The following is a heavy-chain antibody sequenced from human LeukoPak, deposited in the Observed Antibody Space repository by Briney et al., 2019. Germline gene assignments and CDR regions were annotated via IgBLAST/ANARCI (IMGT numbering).Heavy chain of an antibody. CDR1: GFTFSTYA. Sequence: GGSLRLSCAASGFTFSTYAMSWVRQAPGKGLEWVSAISGRGGGTYYAESVKGRFTISRDNSKNTLYLQMNSLRAEGTAVYYCAKDRGDYYDSPRFDPWGQGTLVTVSS. D-gene: IGHD3-22*01. CDR2: ISGRGGGT. V-gene: IGHV3-23*01. J-gene: IGHJ5*02. CDR3: AKDRGDYYDSPRFDP.